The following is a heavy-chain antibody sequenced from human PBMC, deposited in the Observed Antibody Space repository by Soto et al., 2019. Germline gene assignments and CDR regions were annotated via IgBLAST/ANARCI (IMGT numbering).Heavy chain of an antibody. CDR3: ARVGGVSHYYYYGMDV. J-gene: IGHJ6*02. Sequence: KTSETLSLTCTVSGGSISSGDYYWSWIRQPPGKGLEWIGYIYYSGSTYYNPSLKSRVTISVDTSKNQFSLKLSSVTAADTAVYYCARVGGVSHYYYYGMDVWGQGTTVTVSS. CDR1: GGSISSGDYY. V-gene: IGHV4-30-4*01. CDR2: IYYSGST. D-gene: IGHD2-8*01.